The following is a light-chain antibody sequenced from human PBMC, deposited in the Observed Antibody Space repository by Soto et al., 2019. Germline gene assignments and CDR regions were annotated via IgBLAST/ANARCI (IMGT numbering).Light chain of an antibody. V-gene: IGKV1-39*01. CDR2: AAS. CDR3: QQSYSTPRIT. J-gene: IGKJ5*01. Sequence: DIQMTQSPSSLSASVEDRVIITCRASQSISNHLNWYQQKPGKAPKLLIYAASNLQSGVPSRFSGSGSGTDFTLTISSLQPEDFATYYCQQSYSTPRITFGQGTRLEI. CDR1: QSISNH.